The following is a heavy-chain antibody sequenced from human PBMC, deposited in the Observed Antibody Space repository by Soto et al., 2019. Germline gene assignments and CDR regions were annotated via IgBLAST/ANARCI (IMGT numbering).Heavy chain of an antibody. D-gene: IGHD4-17*01. CDR1: GFTFSSYS. J-gene: IGHJ4*02. V-gene: IGHV3-21*01. CDR3: ARDLYGDYVFDY. CDR2: ISSSSDYI. Sequence: AGGSLRLSCAASGFTFSSYSMNWVRQAPGKGLEWVSSISSSSDYIYYADSVKGRFTISRDNAKNSLYLQMNSLRAEDTAVYYCARDLYGDYVFDYWGQGTLVTVSS.